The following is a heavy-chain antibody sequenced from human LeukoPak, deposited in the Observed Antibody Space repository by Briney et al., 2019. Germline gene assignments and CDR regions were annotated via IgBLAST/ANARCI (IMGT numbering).Heavy chain of an antibody. CDR3: ARRLLGSSKRGAFDI. CDR1: GGSISSYY. J-gene: IGHJ3*02. Sequence: SETLSLTCTVSGGSISSYYWSWIRQPPGKGLEWIGYTYYSGSTNYNPSLKSRVTISVDTSKNQFSLKLSSVTAADTAVYYCARRLLGSSKRGAFDIWGQGTMVTVSS. V-gene: IGHV4-59*08. CDR2: TYYSGST. D-gene: IGHD6-6*01.